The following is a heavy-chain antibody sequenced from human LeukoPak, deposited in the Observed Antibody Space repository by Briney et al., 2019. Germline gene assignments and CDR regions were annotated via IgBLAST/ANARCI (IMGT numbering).Heavy chain of an antibody. CDR3: ARVRSVGGNPHAFNI. CDR2: ISGSSYYI. J-gene: IGHJ3*02. V-gene: IGHV3-21*01. Sequence: GGSLRLSCAASGFTFSSYSMNWVRQAPGKGLEWVSSISGSSYYIYYADSVKGRFTISRDNAKNSLYLQMNSLRVEDTALYYCARVRSVGGNPHAFNIWGQGTMVTVSS. CDR1: GFTFSSYS. D-gene: IGHD4-23*01.